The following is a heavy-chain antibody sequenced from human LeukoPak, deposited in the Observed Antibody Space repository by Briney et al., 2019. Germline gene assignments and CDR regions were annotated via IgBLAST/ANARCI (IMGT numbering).Heavy chain of an antibody. CDR2: ISSDGGTT. CDR3: ARVHYSGSGSYYPYYHYGMDV. D-gene: IGHD3-10*01. CDR1: GFTFSSYG. Sequence: GGSLRLSCAASGFTFSSYGIHWVRQAPGKGLEWVVVISSDGGTTYYADSVKGRFTISRDNSKNTLYLQMNSLRAEDTAVYYCARVHYSGSGSYYPYYHYGMDVWGQGTTVTVSS. J-gene: IGHJ6*02. V-gene: IGHV3-33*08.